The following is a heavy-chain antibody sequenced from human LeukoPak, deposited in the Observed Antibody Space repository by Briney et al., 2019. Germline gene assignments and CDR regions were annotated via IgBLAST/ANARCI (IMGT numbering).Heavy chain of an antibody. V-gene: IGHV4-34*01. CDR3: ARGLMAPNN. Sequence: SETLSLTCAVYGGSFSGYYWSWIRQPPGKGLEWIGEINHSGSTNYNPSLKSRVTISVDTSKNQFSLKLSSVTAADTAVYYCARGLMAPNNWGQGTLDTVSS. D-gene: IGHD5-24*01. CDR2: INHSGST. J-gene: IGHJ4*02. CDR1: GGSFSGYY.